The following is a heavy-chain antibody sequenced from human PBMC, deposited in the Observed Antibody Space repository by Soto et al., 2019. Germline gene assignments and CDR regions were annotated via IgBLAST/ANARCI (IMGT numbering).Heavy chain of an antibody. Sequence: EVQLVESGGGLVKPGGSLRLSCAASGFTFRNAWMSWVRQAPGKGLEWVGRIKSNADGGTTDFAAPVKGRFTIARDHSENTLYLQMISLETEDTSVYYCSTWVAAALYTFDYWRQGTLVTVSS. V-gene: IGHV3-15*01. CDR3: STWVAAALYTFDY. D-gene: IGHD6-13*01. J-gene: IGHJ4*02. CDR1: GFTFRNAW. CDR2: IKSNADGGTT.